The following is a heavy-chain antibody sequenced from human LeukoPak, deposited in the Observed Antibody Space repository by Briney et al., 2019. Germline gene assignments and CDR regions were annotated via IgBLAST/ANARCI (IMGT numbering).Heavy chain of an antibody. CDR3: AKVPVGIWSGFISIDY. Sequence: PGGSLRLSCAASGFTFSSYAMSWVRQAPGKGLEWVSAISGSGGSIYYADSVKGRFTISRDNSKNTLYLQMNSLRAEDTAVYYCAKVPVGIWSGFISIDYWGQGTLVTVSS. CDR1: GFTFSSYA. CDR2: ISGSGGSI. D-gene: IGHD3-3*01. V-gene: IGHV3-23*01. J-gene: IGHJ4*02.